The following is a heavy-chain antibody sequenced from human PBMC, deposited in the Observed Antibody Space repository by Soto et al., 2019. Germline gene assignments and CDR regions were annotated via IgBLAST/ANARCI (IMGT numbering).Heavy chain of an antibody. D-gene: IGHD6-19*01. V-gene: IGHV3-23*01. CDR3: SKDKPAAGSQWLVPI. Sequence: LRLSCAASGFSFSSCAMTWVRQAPGMGLQWVSAISDSGGSTYYADSVRGRFTTSRDNSKNTLYLQLNSLGAEDTAVYYCSKDKPAAGSQWLVPIWGRGTLVTVSS. CDR2: ISDSGGST. CDR1: GFSFSSCA. J-gene: IGHJ4*02.